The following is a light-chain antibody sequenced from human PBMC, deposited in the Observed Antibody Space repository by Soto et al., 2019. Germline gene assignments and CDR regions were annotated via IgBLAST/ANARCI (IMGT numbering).Light chain of an antibody. CDR3: SSYAGNNIHYV. J-gene: IGLJ1*01. CDR2: EVS. CDR1: STDVGGYNY. V-gene: IGLV2-8*01. Sequence: SALPQPPSASGSAGQSVTISCTGTSTDVGGYNYVSWYQQHPGKAPKLMIYEVSKRPSGVPDRFSGSKSGNTASLTVSGLQAEDEADYYCSSYAGNNIHYVFGTGTKVTVL.